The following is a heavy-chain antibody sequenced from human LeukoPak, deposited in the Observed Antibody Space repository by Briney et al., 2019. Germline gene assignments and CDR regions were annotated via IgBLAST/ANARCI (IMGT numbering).Heavy chain of an antibody. CDR2: IYHSGST. J-gene: IGHJ6*03. CDR3: ARRPTITYYYYYYMDV. Sequence: SETLSLTCTVSGYSISSGYYWGWIRQPPGKGLEWIGSIYHSGSTYYNPSLKSRVTISVDTSKNQFSLKLSSVTAADTAVYYCARRPTITYYYYYYMDVWGKGTTVTISS. V-gene: IGHV4-38-2*02. CDR1: GYSISSGYY. D-gene: IGHD3-9*01.